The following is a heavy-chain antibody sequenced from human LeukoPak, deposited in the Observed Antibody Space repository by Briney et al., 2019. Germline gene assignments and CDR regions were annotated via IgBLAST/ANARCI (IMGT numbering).Heavy chain of an antibody. CDR2: TSGSI. Sequence: PSETLSLTCAVSGASISSHYRSWIRQPPGKGLEWIGYTSGSISDNPSLKSRVAVSVDPSQNQVSPSLTSVTAADTAVYYCARVLAIFGLDTTDFYMDVWGKGTTVTVSS. CDR3: ARVLAIFGLDTTDFYMDV. V-gene: IGHV4-59*11. CDR1: GASISSHY. J-gene: IGHJ6*03. D-gene: IGHD3/OR15-3a*01.